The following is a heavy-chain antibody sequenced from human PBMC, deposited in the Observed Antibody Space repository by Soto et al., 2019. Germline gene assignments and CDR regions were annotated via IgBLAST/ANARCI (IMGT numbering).Heavy chain of an antibody. Sequence: YAQNFQGRVTMTADKSTSTAYMELSSLRSEDTAVYYCARDSGRSDVVPAAISAMDFWGQGTTVTVSS. D-gene: IGHD2-2*01. V-gene: IGHV1-69*04. J-gene: IGHJ6*02. CDR3: ARDSGRSDVVPAAISAMDF.